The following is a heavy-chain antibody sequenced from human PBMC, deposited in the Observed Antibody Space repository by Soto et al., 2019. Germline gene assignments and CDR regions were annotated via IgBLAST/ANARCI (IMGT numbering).Heavy chain of an antibody. CDR1: GFTFTSSA. CDR2: IVVGSGNT. CDR3: AAEGCGSCYTNQYYYYGMDV. V-gene: IGHV1-58*01. J-gene: IGHJ6*02. D-gene: IGHD2-15*01. Sequence: VKVSCKASGFTFTSSAVQWVRQARGQRLEWIGWIVVGSGNTNYAQKFQERVTITRDMSTSTAYMELSSLRSEDTAVYYCAAEGCGSCYTNQYYYYGMDVWGQGTTVTVSS.